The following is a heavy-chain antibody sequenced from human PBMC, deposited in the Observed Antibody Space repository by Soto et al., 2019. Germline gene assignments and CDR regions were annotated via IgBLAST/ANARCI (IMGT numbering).Heavy chain of an antibody. Sequence: SETLSLTCAVSGGSISSGGYSWSWIRQPPGKGLEWIGYIYHSGSTYYNPSLESRVTISVDRSKNQFSLKLSSVTAADTAVYYCARHKLVGAASFDIWGQGTMVTVSS. V-gene: IGHV4-30-2*01. J-gene: IGHJ3*02. CDR2: IYHSGST. D-gene: IGHD1-26*01. CDR1: GGSISSGGYS. CDR3: ARHKLVGAASFDI.